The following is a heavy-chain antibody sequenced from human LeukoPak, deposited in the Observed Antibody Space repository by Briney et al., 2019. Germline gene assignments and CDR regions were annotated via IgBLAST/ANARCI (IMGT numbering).Heavy chain of an antibody. V-gene: IGHV4-59*08. Sequence: SETLSLTCTVSGDSISSYYWSWIRQPPGKGLEWIGYIYYSGSTNYNPSLKSRVTISVDTSKNQFSLKLSSVTAADTAVYYCASLTRRDGYNFDYWGQGTLVTVSS. D-gene: IGHD5-24*01. CDR2: IYYSGST. J-gene: IGHJ4*02. CDR3: ASLTRRDGYNFDY. CDR1: GDSISSYY.